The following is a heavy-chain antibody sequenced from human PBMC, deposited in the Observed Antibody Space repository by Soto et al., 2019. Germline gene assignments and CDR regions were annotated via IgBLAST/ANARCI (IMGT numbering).Heavy chain of an antibody. Sequence: RGGSLRLSCAASGFTFSSYSMNWVRQAPGKGLEWVSYISSSSSTIYYADSVKGRFTISRDNAKNSLYLQMNSLRDEDTAVYYCARDSYTPYYGFKSNDVWGRGTTVTVSS. D-gene: IGHD3-10*01. CDR2: ISSSSSTI. V-gene: IGHV3-48*02. CDR1: GFTFSSYS. CDR3: ARDSYTPYYGFKSNDV. J-gene: IGHJ6*02.